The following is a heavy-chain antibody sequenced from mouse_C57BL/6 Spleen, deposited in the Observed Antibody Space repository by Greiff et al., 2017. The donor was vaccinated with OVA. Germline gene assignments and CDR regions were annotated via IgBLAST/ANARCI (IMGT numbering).Heavy chain of an antibody. Sequence: QVQLQQSGAELVRPGASVTLSCKASGYTFTDYEMHWVKQTPVHGLEWIGAIDPETGGTAYNQKFKGKAILTADKSSSTAYMELRSLTSEDSAVYYCTRGGNYEYYFDYWGQGTTLTVSS. CDR3: TRGGNYEYYFDY. CDR2: IDPETGGT. CDR1: GYTFTDYE. D-gene: IGHD2-1*01. V-gene: IGHV1-15*01. J-gene: IGHJ2*01.